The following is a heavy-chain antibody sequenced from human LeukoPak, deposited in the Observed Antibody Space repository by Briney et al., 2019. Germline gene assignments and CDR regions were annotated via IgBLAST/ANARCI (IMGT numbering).Heavy chain of an antibody. CDR2: INPNSGGT. Sequence: VSSVQVYCNASGGPLSSYAIGWVRQAPGPGVEWMGWINPNSGGTNYAQKFQGRVTMTRDTSISTAYMELSRLRSDDTAVYYCARDRDGSGWWLPFDYWGQGTLVTVSS. CDR1: GGPLSSYA. V-gene: IGHV1-2*02. J-gene: IGHJ4*02. CDR3: ARDRDGSGWWLPFDY. D-gene: IGHD5-12*01.